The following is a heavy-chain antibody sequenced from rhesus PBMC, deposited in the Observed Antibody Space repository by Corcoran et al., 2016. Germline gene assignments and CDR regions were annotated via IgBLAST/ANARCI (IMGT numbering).Heavy chain of an antibody. CDR3: ARGSSGSWNVLDY. D-gene: IGHD6-25*01. Sequence: QVQLQESGPGLVKPSETLSLTCAVSGYSISSGYDWSWIRQPPGKGLEWIGYIYGNSGSTNDNPFLKNRGTMSKDTSKNHVSLKLSSVTAADTAVYYCARGSSGSWNVLDYWGQGVLVTVSS. CDR1: GYSISSGYD. J-gene: IGHJ4*01. V-gene: IGHV4-127*01. CDR2: IYGNSGST.